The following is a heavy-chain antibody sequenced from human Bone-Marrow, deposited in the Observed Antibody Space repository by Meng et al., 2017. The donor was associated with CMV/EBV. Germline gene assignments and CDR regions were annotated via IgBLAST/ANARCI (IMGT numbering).Heavy chain of an antibody. Sequence: SETLSLTCTVSGGSISSSSYYWGWTRQPPGKGLEWIGSIYYSGSTYSNPSLKSRVTISVDTSTNHFSLKLISVTAADTAVYYCARENDAGYYFDYWGQGTLVTVSS. J-gene: IGHJ4*02. V-gene: IGHV4-39*07. D-gene: IGHD3-10*01. CDR1: GGSISSSSYY. CDR3: ARENDAGYYFDY. CDR2: IYYSGST.